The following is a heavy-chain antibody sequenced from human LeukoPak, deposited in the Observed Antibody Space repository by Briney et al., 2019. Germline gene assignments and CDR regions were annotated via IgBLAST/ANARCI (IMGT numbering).Heavy chain of an antibody. CDR2: IYSGGST. Sequence: VGSLRLSCAASGFTVSSNYMSWVRQAPGKGLEWVSVIYSGGSTYYADSVKGRFTISRDNSKNTLYLQMNSLRAEDTAVYYCARVVEDYYDSSGYCRNWGQGTLVTVSS. CDR3: ARVVEDYYDSSGYCRN. CDR1: GFTVSSNY. V-gene: IGHV3-53*01. D-gene: IGHD3-22*01. J-gene: IGHJ4*02.